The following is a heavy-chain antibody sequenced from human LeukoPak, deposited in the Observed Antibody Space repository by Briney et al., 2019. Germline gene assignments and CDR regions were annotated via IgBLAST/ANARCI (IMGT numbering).Heavy chain of an antibody. V-gene: IGHV4-4*07. J-gene: IGHJ3*02. CDR3: ARVDTAMNDAFDI. Sequence: SETLSPTCTVAGGSISSYYWSWVRQPAGTALEWIGRIYTSGTITYNPSLKSRVTMSVDTSKNQFSLKLSSVTAADTAVYYCARVDTAMNDAFDIWGQGTMVTVSS. CDR1: GGSISSYY. CDR2: IYTSGTI. D-gene: IGHD5-18*01.